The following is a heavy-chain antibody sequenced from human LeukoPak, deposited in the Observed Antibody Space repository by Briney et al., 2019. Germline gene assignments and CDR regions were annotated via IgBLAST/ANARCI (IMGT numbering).Heavy chain of an antibody. D-gene: IGHD6-25*01. CDR2: ISGSENYI. CDR3: ARDFIPAATFHS. Sequence: GGSLRLSCAASGFTFSSYSMNWVRQAPGKGLEWLAYISGSENYIYYADSVKGRFTISRDNAKNSVYLQMDSLRVEDTARYYCARDFIPAATFHSWGQGTRVTVSS. J-gene: IGHJ4*02. V-gene: IGHV3-21*05. CDR1: GFTFSSYS.